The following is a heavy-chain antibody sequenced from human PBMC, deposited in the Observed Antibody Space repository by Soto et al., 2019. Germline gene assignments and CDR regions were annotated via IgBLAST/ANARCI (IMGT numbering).Heavy chain of an antibody. D-gene: IGHD6-25*01. Sequence: SETLSLTCAVSGGSISSYYWSWIRQPPGKGLEWIGYIHSAGSTDYNPSLKSRVTISVDTSMNQFSLKLNSVTAADTAVYYCARFGRRLSAPVFDFWGQGFLVTVS. CDR1: GGSISSYY. CDR2: IHSAGST. V-gene: IGHV4-59*01. J-gene: IGHJ4*02. CDR3: ARFGRRLSAPVFDF.